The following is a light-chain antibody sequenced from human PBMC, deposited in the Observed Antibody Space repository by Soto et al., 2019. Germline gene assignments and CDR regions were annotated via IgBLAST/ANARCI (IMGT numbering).Light chain of an antibody. CDR3: QVWDSSSDPYVV. J-gene: IGLJ2*01. V-gene: IGLV3-21*04. CDR2: YDS. CDR1: NIGSKS. Sequence: SYELTQPPSVSVAPGKTARITCGGNNIGSKSVHWYQQKPGQAPVLVIYYDSDRPSGIPERFSGSNSGNTATLTISRVEAGDEADYYCQVWDSSSDPYVVFGGGTKVTV.